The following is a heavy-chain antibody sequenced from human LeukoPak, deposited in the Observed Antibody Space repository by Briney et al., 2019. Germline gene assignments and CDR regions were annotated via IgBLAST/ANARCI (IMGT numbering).Heavy chain of an antibody. CDR3: ARDWTDSSGYYLYYFDY. CDR1: GFTFSSYA. J-gene: IGHJ4*02. V-gene: IGHV3-30-3*01. CDR2: ISYDGSNK. D-gene: IGHD3-22*01. Sequence: PGGSLRLSCAASGFTFSSYAMHWVRQAPGKGLEWVAVISYDGSNKYYADSVKGRFTISRDNSKNTLYLQMNSLRAEDTAVYYCARDWTDSSGYYLYYFDYWGQGTLVTVSS.